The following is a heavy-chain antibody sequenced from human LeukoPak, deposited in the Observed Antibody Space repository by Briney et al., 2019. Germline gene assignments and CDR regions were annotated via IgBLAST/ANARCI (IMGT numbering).Heavy chain of an antibody. CDR2: IRSKAYGGTT. D-gene: IGHD4-17*01. V-gene: IGHV3-49*04. Sequence: GGSLRLSCTASGFTFGDYAMSWVRQAPGKGLEWVGFIRSKAYGGTTEYAASVKGRFTISRDDSKSIAYLQMNSLRAEDTAVYYCAKPVTTFNPFDYWGQGTLVTVSS. CDR3: AKPVTTFNPFDY. CDR1: GFTFGDYA. J-gene: IGHJ4*02.